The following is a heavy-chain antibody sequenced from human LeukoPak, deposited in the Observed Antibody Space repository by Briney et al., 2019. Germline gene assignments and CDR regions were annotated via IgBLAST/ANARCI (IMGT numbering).Heavy chain of an antibody. CDR3: ARGRDGYNYDY. V-gene: IGHV4-38-2*02. J-gene: IGHJ4*02. Sequence: SETLSLTCTVSGYSISSGYYWGWIRQPPGNGLEWIGYIYYSGSTNYNPSLKSRVTKSVDTSKNQFSLKLSSVTAADTAVYYCARGRDGYNYDYWGQGTLVTVSS. CDR1: GYSISSGYY. CDR2: IYYSGST. D-gene: IGHD5-24*01.